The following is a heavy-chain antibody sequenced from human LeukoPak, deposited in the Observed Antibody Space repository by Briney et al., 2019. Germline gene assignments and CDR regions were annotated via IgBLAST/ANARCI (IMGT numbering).Heavy chain of an antibody. Sequence: GGSLRLSCAASGFTVSSNYMSWVRQAPGKGLEWVSVIYSGVPTYYADSVKGRFAISRDNSKNTLYLQMNSLRAEDTAVYYCARDRGPTRAFDIWGQGTIVTVS. CDR3: ARDRGPTRAFDI. J-gene: IGHJ3*02. CDR2: IYSGVPT. V-gene: IGHV3-53*01. D-gene: IGHD5-24*01. CDR1: GFTVSSNY.